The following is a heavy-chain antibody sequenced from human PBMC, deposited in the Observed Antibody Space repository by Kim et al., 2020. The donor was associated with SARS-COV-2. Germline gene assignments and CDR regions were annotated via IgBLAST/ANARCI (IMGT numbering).Heavy chain of an antibody. Sequence: TYAQKFQGRVTMTRDTSISTAYVGLSRLRSDDTAVYYCARARIGDSSGSYWGQGTLVTVSS. CDR3: ARARIGDSSGSY. J-gene: IGHJ4*02. D-gene: IGHD3-22*01. V-gene: IGHV1-2*02.